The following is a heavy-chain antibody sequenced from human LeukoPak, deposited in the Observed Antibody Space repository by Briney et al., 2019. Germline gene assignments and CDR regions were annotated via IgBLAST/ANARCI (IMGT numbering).Heavy chain of an antibody. CDR3: AKGGRITMVRGVIPRYFQH. CDR2: INHSGST. J-gene: IGHJ1*01. CDR1: GGSFSGYY. Sequence: PSETLSLTCAVYGGSFSGYYWSWIRQPPGKGLEWIGEINHSGSTNYNPSLKSRVTISVDTSKNQFSLKLSSVTAADTAVYYCAKGGRITMVRGVIPRYFQHWGQGTLVTVSS. V-gene: IGHV4-34*01. D-gene: IGHD3-10*01.